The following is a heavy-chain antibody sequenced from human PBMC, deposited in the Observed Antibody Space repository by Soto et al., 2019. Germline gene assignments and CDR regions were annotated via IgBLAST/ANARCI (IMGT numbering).Heavy chain of an antibody. V-gene: IGHV3-23*01. D-gene: IGHD6-19*01. CDR1: GITFSSYA. J-gene: IGHJ4*02. CDR2: ISGSGGST. Sequence: PGGSLRLSCAASGITFSSYAMNWVRQAPGKGLEWVSGISGSGGSTKYADSVKGRFTMSRDNSKNTLYLQMNSLRAEDTAIYYCAKDISGWYMGNFVSWGQGTLVTVSS. CDR3: AKDISGWYMGNFVS.